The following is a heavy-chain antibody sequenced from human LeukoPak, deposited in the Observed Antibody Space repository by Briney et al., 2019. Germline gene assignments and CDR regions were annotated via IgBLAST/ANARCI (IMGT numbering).Heavy chain of an antibody. D-gene: IGHD4-17*01. CDR3: ARLSSHYGDYKVDP. J-gene: IGHJ5*02. CDR2: IIPIFGTA. Sequence: GASVKVSCKASGGTFSSYAISWVRQAPGQGLEWMGGIIPIFGTANYAQKFQGRVTITADTSASTAYMELSSLRSEDTAVYYCARLSSHYGDYKVDPWGQGTLVTVSS. CDR1: GGTFSSYA. V-gene: IGHV1-69*06.